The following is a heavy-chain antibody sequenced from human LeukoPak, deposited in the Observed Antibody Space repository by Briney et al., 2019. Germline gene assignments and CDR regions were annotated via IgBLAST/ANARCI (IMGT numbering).Heavy chain of an antibody. CDR2: ISGSGGNT. CDR3: AKAATYCSGGTCYDH. J-gene: IGHJ5*02. V-gene: IGHV3-23*01. Sequence: PGGSLRLSCSASGLIFSTNAMSWVRQAPGKGLEWVSGISGSGGNTYYADSVKGRFTISRDNSKSTLYLQMNSLRGEDTAVYYCAKAATYCSGGTCYDHWGQGTLVTDSS. CDR1: GLIFSTNA. D-gene: IGHD2-15*01.